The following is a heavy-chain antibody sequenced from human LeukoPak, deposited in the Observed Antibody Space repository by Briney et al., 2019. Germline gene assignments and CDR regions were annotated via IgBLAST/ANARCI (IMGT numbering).Heavy chain of an antibody. V-gene: IGHV4-34*01. D-gene: IGHD2-2*01. CDR1: GGSFSGYY. CDR2: INHSGST. J-gene: IGHJ4*02. Sequence: PSETLSLTCAVYGGSFSGYYWSWIRQPPGKGLEWIGEINHSGSTNYNPSLKSRVTISVDTSKNQFSLKLTSVTAADTAVYYCARKGGYCSGTSCAMPFDYWGQGTLVTVSS. CDR3: ARKGGYCSGTSCAMPFDY.